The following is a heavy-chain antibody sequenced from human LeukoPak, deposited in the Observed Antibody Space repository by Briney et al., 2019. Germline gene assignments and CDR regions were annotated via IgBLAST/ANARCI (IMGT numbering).Heavy chain of an antibody. D-gene: IGHD6-6*01. J-gene: IGHJ4*02. CDR2: IYYSGST. Sequence: SETLSLTCTVSGGSISSYYWSWIRQPPGKGLEWIGYIYYSGSTNYNPSLKSRVTISVDTSKNQFSLKLSSVTAADTAVYYCAGLYSSSSGYFDYWGQGTLVTVSS. CDR3: AGLYSSSSGYFDY. CDR1: GGSISSYY. V-gene: IGHV4-59*01.